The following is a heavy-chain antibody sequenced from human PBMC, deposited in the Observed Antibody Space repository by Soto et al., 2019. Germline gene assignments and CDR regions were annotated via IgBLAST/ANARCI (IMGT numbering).Heavy chain of an antibody. Sequence: QITLKESGPTLVKPTQTLTLTCTFSGFSLSTSGVGVGWIRQPPGKALEWLALIYWDDDKRYSPSLKSRLTITKDTSKNQVVLTMTNMDHVYTATYYCAHSRYYDMLTGQFDYWGQGTLVTVSS. CDR3: AHSRYYDMLTGQFDY. CDR1: GFSLSTSGVG. V-gene: IGHV2-5*02. CDR2: IYWDDDK. J-gene: IGHJ4*02. D-gene: IGHD3-9*01.